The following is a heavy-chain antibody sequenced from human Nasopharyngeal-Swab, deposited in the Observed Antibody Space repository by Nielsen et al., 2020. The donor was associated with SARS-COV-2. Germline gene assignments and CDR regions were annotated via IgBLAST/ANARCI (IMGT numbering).Heavy chain of an antibody. D-gene: IGHD1-26*01. J-gene: IGHJ3*02. CDR2: ISGSGGST. Sequence: GGSLRLSCAASGFTFSSYAMSWVRQAPGEGLEWVSAISGSGGSTYYADSVKGRFTISRDNSKNTLYLQMNSLRAEDTAVYYCTRGRYGGAFDIWGQGTMVTVSS. CDR3: TRGRYGGAFDI. CDR1: GFTFSSYA. V-gene: IGHV3-23*01.